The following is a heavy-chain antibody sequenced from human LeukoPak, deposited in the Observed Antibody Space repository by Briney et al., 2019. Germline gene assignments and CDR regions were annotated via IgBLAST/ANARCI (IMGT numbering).Heavy chain of an antibody. Sequence: PGGSLRLSCAASGFSVSSNFMSWVRQTPGKGLEWVSVIYSDGTTYYEDSVKGRFTVSRDKSKNTLSLQMNSLRAEDTAIYYCATYRQVLLPFESWGQGTLVTVSS. J-gene: IGHJ4*02. V-gene: IGHV3-53*01. CDR2: IYSDGTT. CDR3: ATYRQVLLPFES. D-gene: IGHD2-8*02. CDR1: GFSVSSNF.